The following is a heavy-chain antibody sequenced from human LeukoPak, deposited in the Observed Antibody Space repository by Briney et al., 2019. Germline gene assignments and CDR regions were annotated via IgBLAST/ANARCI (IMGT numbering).Heavy chain of an antibody. V-gene: IGHV3-21*01. J-gene: IGHJ4*02. CDR2: ISSSSSYI. CDR1: GFTFSSYS. D-gene: IGHD2-21*02. CDR3: ARLVMVTAISDY. Sequence: PGGSLRLSCAASGFTFSSYSMNWVRQAPGKGLEWVSSISSSSSYIYYADSVKGRFTISRDNAKNSLYLQMNSLRAEDTAVYYCARLVMVTAISDYWGQGTLVTVSS.